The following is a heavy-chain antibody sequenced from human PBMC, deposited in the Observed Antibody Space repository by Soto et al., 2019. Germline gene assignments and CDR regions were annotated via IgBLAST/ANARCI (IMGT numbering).Heavy chain of an antibody. J-gene: IGHJ5*02. CDR1: GYTFSSYF. Sequence: EASVKVSCKASGYTFSSYFMHWVRQAPGQRLEWMGIINPNGGSTTYAQKFQDRVTMTRDTSTSTVYMEVSSLRSEDTAIYYCYSDLTTGTSSSHHWGQGTLVTVSS. D-gene: IGHD1-1*01. V-gene: IGHV1-46*01. CDR2: INPNGGST. CDR3: YSDLTTGTSSSHH.